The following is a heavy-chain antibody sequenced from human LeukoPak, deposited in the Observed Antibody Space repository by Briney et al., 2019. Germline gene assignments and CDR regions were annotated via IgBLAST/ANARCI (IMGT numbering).Heavy chain of an antibody. CDR3: ARDAGSGSYLTGGYFDY. V-gene: IGHV1-46*01. CDR1: GYTFTSYY. D-gene: IGHD1-26*01. CDR2: INPSGGST. Sequence: ASVKVSCQASGYTFTSYYIHWLRQAPGQGLEWMGIINPSGGSTSYAQKFQGRVTMTRDTSTSTVYMELSSLRSEDTAVYYCARDAGSGSYLTGGYFDYWGQGTLVTVSS. J-gene: IGHJ4*02.